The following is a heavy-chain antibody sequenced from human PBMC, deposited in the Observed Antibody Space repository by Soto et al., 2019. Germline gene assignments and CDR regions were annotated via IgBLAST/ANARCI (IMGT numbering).Heavy chain of an antibody. CDR1: GFTFSDSG. CDR2: IRSKANSYAT. J-gene: IGHJ4*02. Sequence: EVQLVESGGGLVQPGGSLKLSCAASGFTFSDSGMHWVRQASGKGLEWVGRIRSKANSYATAYAASVKGRFTISRDDSKNMAYLEMNSLKTEDTVVYYCTTLSQAATTLDYWGQGTMVTVSS. V-gene: IGHV3-73*01. CDR3: TTLSQAATTLDY. D-gene: IGHD6-25*01.